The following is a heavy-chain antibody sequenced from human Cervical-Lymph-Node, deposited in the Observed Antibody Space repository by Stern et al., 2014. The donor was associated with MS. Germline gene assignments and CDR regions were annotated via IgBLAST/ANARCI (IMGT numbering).Heavy chain of an antibody. V-gene: IGHV1-2*04. CDR2: INPNSGGA. CDR3: ARGASSSYAMDV. CDR1: GYTFTGYY. J-gene: IGHJ6*02. D-gene: IGHD6-13*01. Sequence: QVQLVESGAEVKKPGASVKVSCKASGYTFTGYYIHWVRQAPGQGLEWMGWINPNSGGANYAQNFQGWVTMTRDPSISTAYMELSRLRSDDTAVYYCARGASSSYAMDVWGQGTTVTVSS.